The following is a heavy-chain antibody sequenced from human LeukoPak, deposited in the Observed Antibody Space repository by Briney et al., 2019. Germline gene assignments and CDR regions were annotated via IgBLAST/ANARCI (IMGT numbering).Heavy chain of an antibody. CDR2: INPNSGGT. CDR3: ARGRKWNTKEGGELSY. D-gene: IGHD3-16*01. Sequence: ASVKVSCKASGYTFTGYYMHWVRQAPEQGLEWMGWINPNSGGTNYAQKFQGRVTMTRDTSISTAYMELSRLRSDDTAVYYCARGRKWNTKEGGELSYWGQGTLVTVSS. V-gene: IGHV1-2*02. J-gene: IGHJ4*02. CDR1: GYTFTGYY.